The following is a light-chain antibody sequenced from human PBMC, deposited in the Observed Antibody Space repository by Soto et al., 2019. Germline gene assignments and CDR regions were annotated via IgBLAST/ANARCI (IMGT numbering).Light chain of an antibody. J-gene: IGKJ5*01. CDR2: DVS. CDR1: QDIRGA. Sequence: AIQLTQSPSSLSASVGDRVTITCRASQDIRGALAWYQQKPGKAPKMLIYDVSTLESGVPLRFSGSSSGTDFTLTISGLQPVDFATYYCQQFNSYPITFGQGTRLEIK. CDR3: QQFNSYPIT. V-gene: IGKV1-13*02.